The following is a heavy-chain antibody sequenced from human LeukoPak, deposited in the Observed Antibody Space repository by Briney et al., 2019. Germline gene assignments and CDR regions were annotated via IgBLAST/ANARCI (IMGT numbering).Heavy chain of an antibody. J-gene: IGHJ4*02. V-gene: IGHV6-1*01. D-gene: IGHD1-1*01. CDR3: ARPTGPIDY. CDR2: TYYRSKWYT. Sequence: SQTLSLTCAISGDSVSSNSAAWNWIGQSPSRGLEWLGRTYYRSKWYTYYAASVKSRIAINRDTSKNQFSLQLNSVTPEDTAVYYCARPTGPIDYWGQGTLVTVSS. CDR1: GDSVSSNSAA.